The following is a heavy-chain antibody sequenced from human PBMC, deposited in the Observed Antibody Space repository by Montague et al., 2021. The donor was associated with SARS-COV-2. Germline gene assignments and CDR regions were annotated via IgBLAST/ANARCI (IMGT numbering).Heavy chain of an antibody. J-gene: IGHJ6*02. Sequence: SETLSLTCALYGGSFSGYYFNWIRQPPGKGLEWIGEVNHSGSTNXNPSLKSRVTIAVDTSKNQVSLKLTSVTAADTAVFYCARSTVTNSPFGFSNKLRSRYNGMDVWGQGTTVTVSS. CDR3: ARSTVTNSPFGFSNKLRSRYNGMDV. CDR2: VNHSGST. CDR1: GGSFSGYY. V-gene: IGHV4-34*01. D-gene: IGHD4-17*01.